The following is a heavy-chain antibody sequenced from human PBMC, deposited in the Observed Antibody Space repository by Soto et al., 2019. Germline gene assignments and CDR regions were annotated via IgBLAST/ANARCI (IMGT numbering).Heavy chain of an antibody. V-gene: IGHV3-30*18. CDR2: ISYDGTYK. Sequence: EQLVESGGGVVQPGTSLRLSCATSGFSFGHYGMQWVRQAPGKGLEWVAIISYDGTYKKYADSVMGRFIDSRDDSKNKVYREMTRPRPDDSGVYLCAKDKFRSGRDLVNYYPMDVWGQGNTVSVSS. D-gene: IGHD3-10*01. CDR1: GFSFGHYG. J-gene: IGHJ6*02. CDR3: AKDKFRSGRDLVNYYPMDV.